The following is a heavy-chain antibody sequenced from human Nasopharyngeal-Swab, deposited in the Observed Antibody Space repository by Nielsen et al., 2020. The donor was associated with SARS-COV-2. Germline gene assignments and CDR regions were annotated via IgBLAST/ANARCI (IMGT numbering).Heavy chain of an antibody. CDR1: GYTFTSYG. CDR3: ARAEERGRQTGRFGY. J-gene: IGHJ4*02. CDR2: ISAYNGNT. D-gene: IGHD7-27*01. Sequence: ASVKVSCKASGYTFTSYGIGWVRQAPGQGLEWMGWISAYNGNTNYAQKLQGRVSMTTDTSTSTAYMELRSLRSDDTAVYYCARAEERGRQTGRFGYWGQGTLVTVSS. V-gene: IGHV1-18*04.